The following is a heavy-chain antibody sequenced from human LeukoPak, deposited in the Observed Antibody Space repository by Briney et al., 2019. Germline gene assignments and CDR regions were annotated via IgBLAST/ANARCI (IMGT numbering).Heavy chain of an antibody. V-gene: IGHV1-46*01. D-gene: IGHD3-10*01. J-gene: IGHJ5*02. CDR1: GYTFTGYY. Sequence: ASVRVSCKASGYTFTGYYMHWVRQAPGQGLEWVGLINPTGTTTLYAQKFQGRVTLTRDMSTSTDYMELRSLKSEDTAVYYCARDNSVGDIAWWFDPWGQGTLVTVSS. CDR3: ARDNSVGDIAWWFDP. CDR2: INPTGTTT.